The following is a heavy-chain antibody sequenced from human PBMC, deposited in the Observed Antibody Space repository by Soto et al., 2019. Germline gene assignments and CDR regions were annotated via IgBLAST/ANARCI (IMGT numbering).Heavy chain of an antibody. J-gene: IGHJ4*02. CDR1: GYTFTDYA. Sequence: QVQLVQSGAEVKKPGASVKVFCKASGYTFTDYAIHWVRQAPGQRRELMGWIAPGNGNTKYSQNFQGRVTITRDTSATTAYMELSSLRSEDTAVYYCAKGSRMWTPDYWGQGTLVTVSS. V-gene: IGHV1-3*01. D-gene: IGHD2-21*01. CDR2: IAPGNGNT. CDR3: AKGSRMWTPDY.